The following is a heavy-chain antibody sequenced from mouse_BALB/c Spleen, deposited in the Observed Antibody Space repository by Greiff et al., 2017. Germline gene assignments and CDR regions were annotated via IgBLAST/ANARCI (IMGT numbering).Heavy chain of an antibody. V-gene: IGHV2-2*02. D-gene: IGHD1-2*01. CDR1: GFSLTSYG. J-gene: IGHJ1*01. Sequence: VQLQESGPGLVQPSQSLSITCTVSGFSLTSYGVHWVRQSPGKGLEWLGVIWSGGSTDYNAAFISRLSISKDNSKSQVFFKMNSLQANDTAIYYCARNSYGYYWYFDVWGAGTTVTVSS. CDR2: IWSGGST. CDR3: ARNSYGYYWYFDV.